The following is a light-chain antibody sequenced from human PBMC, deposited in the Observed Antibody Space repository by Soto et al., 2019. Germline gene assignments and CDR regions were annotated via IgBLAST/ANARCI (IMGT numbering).Light chain of an antibody. J-gene: IGLJ1*01. V-gene: IGLV2-14*03. CDR1: SSDIGAYNF. Sequence: QSVLTQPASVSGSPGQSITISCTGTSSDIGAYNFVSWYQQHPGKAPKLMLYDVNIRPSGVSNRFSGSKSGTSASLAISGLQADDEADYYCQSYDSSLSAHYVFGTGTKVTVL. CDR3: QSYDSSLSAHYV. CDR2: DVN.